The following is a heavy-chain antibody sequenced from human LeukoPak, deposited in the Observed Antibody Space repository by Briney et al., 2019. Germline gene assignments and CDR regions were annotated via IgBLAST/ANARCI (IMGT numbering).Heavy chain of an antibody. CDR1: GFTVSSNS. Sequence: GGSLRLSCTVSGFTVSSNSMSWVRQAPGKGLEWMSFIYSDNTHYSYSEKGRCTISRDNSKNTLHLQMHSLRAEDTAVYYCARRAGAYSHPYDYWGQGTLVTVS. CDR2: IYSDNT. D-gene: IGHD4/OR15-4a*01. J-gene: IGHJ4*02. V-gene: IGHV3-53*01. CDR3: ARRAGAYSHPYDY.